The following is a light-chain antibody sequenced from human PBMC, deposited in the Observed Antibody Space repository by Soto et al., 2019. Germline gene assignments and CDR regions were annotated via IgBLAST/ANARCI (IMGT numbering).Light chain of an antibody. J-gene: IGLJ2*01. CDR2: QDS. Sequence: SYELTQPPSVSVSPGQTASITCTGDKLGDKYACWYQQKPGQSPVLVIYQDSKRPSGTTELFSGSNSGNTATLTISGTPAMDEADYYCQAWDSSTAVVFGGGTKLTVL. CDR3: QAWDSSTAVV. CDR1: KLGDKY. V-gene: IGLV3-1*01.